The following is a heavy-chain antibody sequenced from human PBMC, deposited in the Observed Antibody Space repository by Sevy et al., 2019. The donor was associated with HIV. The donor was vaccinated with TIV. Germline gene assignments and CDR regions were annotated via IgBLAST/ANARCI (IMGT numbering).Heavy chain of an antibody. CDR2: IYGGGET. Sequence: GGSLRLSCAASGFSVSSNFMSWVRQAPGRGLEWDSIIYGGGETYYAESVKGRFTISRDSSRNTVFLQMNSLRAEDTAIYFCTTSPRPNLADYWGQGTLVTVSS. J-gene: IGHJ4*02. CDR3: TTSPRPNLADY. D-gene: IGHD1-1*01. CDR1: GFSVSSNF. V-gene: IGHV3-53*01.